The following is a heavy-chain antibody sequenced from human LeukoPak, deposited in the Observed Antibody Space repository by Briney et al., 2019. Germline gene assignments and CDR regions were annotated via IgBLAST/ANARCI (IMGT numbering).Heavy chain of an antibody. CDR1: GFTFHIYA. Sequence: GGSLRLSCVASGFTFHIYAMNWVRQAPGKGLEWVSGISGSGSSTHHADSVKGRFTISRDNSKNTIYLEINSLRGEDTAVYYCAKHSGSYFIYHVDSWGQGTLVTVSS. CDR3: AKHSGSYFIYHVDS. J-gene: IGHJ4*02. CDR2: ISGSGSST. D-gene: IGHD1-26*01. V-gene: IGHV3-23*01.